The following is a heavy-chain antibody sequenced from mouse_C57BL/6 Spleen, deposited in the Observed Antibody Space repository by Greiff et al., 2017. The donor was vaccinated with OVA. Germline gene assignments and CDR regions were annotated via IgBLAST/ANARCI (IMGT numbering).Heavy chain of an antibody. CDR3: ARHKYYAMDY. V-gene: IGHV2-6*02. Sequence: VKLMESGPGLVAPSQSLSITCTVSGFSLTSYGVHWVRQPPGKGLEWLVVIWREGSTAYTAALTSKLSISKDNSKSQFFYKMNSHQTDDTAMYYCARHKYYAMDYWGQGTSVTVSS. CDR1: GFSLTSYG. CDR2: IWREGST. J-gene: IGHJ4*01.